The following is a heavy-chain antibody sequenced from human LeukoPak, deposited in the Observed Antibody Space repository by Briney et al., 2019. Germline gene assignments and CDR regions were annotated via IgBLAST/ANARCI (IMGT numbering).Heavy chain of an antibody. CDR1: GGSISSSSYY. CDR2: IYYSGST. V-gene: IGHV4-39*01. CDR3: ASRSRYDFLEDAFDI. J-gene: IGHJ3*02. D-gene: IGHD5-12*01. Sequence: SETLSLTCTVSGGSISSSSYYWGWIRQPQGKGLEWIGSIYYSGSTYYNPSLKSRVTISVDTSKNQFSLKLSSVTAADTAVYYCASRSRYDFLEDAFDIWGQGTMVTVSS.